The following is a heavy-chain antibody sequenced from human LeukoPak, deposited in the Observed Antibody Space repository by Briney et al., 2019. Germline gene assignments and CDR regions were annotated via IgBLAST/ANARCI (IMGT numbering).Heavy chain of an antibody. Sequence: ASVKVSCKASGYTFNSYGISWVRQAPGQGLEWMGIINPSGGSTSYAQKLQGRVTMTRDTSTSTVYMELSSLRSEDTAVYYCARDNRGFDYWGQGTLVTVSS. J-gene: IGHJ4*02. CDR2: INPSGGST. CDR3: ARDNRGFDY. V-gene: IGHV1-46*02. CDR1: GYTFNSYG.